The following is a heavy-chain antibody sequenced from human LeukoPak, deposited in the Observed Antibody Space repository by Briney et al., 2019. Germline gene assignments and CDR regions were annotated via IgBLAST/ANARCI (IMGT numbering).Heavy chain of an antibody. Sequence: GGSLRLSCAASGFSFSDHFMDWVRQAPGKGLEWVGRTTNKANSYTSEYAASVKGRFTISRDDSKNSLYLQMNSLKTEDTAVYFRVRNYNSFDCWGQGTLVTVSS. CDR2: TTNKANSYTS. CDR1: GFSFSDHF. CDR3: VRNYNSFDC. J-gene: IGHJ4*02. V-gene: IGHV3-72*01. D-gene: IGHD5-24*01.